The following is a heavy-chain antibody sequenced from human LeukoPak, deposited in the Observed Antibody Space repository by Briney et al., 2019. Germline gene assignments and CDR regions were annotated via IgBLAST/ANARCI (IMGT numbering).Heavy chain of an antibody. CDR2: ISSSSSYI. CDR1: GFTYSSYS. J-gene: IGHJ3*02. CDR3: ASSGGPGEAFDI. V-gene: IGHV3-21*01. Sequence: GGSLRLSCAASGFTYSSYSMNWVRQAPGKGLEWVSSISSSSSYIYYADSVKGRFTISRDNAKNSLYLQMNSLRAEDTAVYYCASSGGPGEAFDIWGQGTMVTVSS. D-gene: IGHD3-16*01.